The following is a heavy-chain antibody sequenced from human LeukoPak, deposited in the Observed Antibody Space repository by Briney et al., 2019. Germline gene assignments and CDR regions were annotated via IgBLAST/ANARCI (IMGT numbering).Heavy chain of an antibody. D-gene: IGHD5-12*01. V-gene: IGHV3-30*02. CDR1: GFTFSSYG. CDR3: AKGYMARDFDY. CDR2: IRYDGSNT. Sequence: GGSLRLSCAASGFTFSSYGMHWVRQAPGKGLEWGAFIRYDGSNTYYADSVKGRFTISRDNSKNTLYLQMNSLRAEDTAVYYCAKGYMARDFDYWGQGTLVTVSS. J-gene: IGHJ4*02.